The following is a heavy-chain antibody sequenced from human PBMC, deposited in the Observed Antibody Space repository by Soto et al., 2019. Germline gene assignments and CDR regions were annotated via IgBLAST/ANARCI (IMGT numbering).Heavy chain of an antibody. Sequence: GGSLRLSCAASGFTVSSNYMSWVRQAPGKGLEWVSVIYSGGSTYYADSVKGRFTISRDNSKNTLYLQMNSLRAEDTAVYYCAREEFGPGFFDYWGQGTLVTVSS. CDR2: IYSGGST. D-gene: IGHD1-1*01. CDR1: GFTVSSNY. CDR3: AREEFGPGFFDY. V-gene: IGHV3-53*01. J-gene: IGHJ4*02.